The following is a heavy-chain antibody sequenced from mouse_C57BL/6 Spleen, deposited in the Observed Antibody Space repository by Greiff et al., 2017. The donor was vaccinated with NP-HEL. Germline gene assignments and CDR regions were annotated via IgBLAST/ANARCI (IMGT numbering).Heavy chain of an antibody. J-gene: IGHJ4*01. V-gene: IGHV1-52*01. Sequence: VQLQQSGAELVRPGSSVKLSCKASGYTFTSYWMHWVKQRPIQGLEWIGNIDPSDSETHYNQKFKDKATLTVDKSSSTAYMQLSSLTSEDSAVYDCARDYYGSSFAMDYWGQGTSVTVSS. CDR2: IDPSDSET. D-gene: IGHD1-1*01. CDR1: GYTFTSYW. CDR3: ARDYYGSSFAMDY.